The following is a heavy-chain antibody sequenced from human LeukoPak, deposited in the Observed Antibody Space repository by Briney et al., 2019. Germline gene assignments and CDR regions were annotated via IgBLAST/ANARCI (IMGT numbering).Heavy chain of an antibody. CDR3: ARNSDSSGYYGDFDY. J-gene: IGHJ4*03. CDR1: GYTFTGYY. CDR2: INPNSGGT. Sequence: ASVKVSCKASGYTFTGYYMHWVRQAPGQGLEWMGWINPNSGGTNYAQKFQGRVTMTRDTSISTAYMELSRLRSDDTAVYYCARNSDSSGYYGDFDYWGQGTTVTVSS. V-gene: IGHV1-2*02. D-gene: IGHD3-22*01.